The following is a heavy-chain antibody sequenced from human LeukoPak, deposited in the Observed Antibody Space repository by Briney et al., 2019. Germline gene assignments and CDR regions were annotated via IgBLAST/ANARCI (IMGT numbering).Heavy chain of an antibody. CDR3: AREGHIEGFDY. D-gene: IGHD2-21*01. Sequence: GASVKVSCKASGYTFTGYYMHWVRQAPGQGLEWMGRIIPILGIANYAQKFQGRVTVTADKSTSTAYMELSSLRSEDTAVYYCAREGHIEGFDYWGQGTLVTVSS. J-gene: IGHJ4*02. CDR1: GYTFTGYY. V-gene: IGHV1-69*04. CDR2: IIPILGIA.